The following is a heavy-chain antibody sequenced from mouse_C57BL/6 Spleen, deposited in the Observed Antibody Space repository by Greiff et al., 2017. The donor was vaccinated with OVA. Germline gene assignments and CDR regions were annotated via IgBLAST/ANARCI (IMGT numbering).Heavy chain of an antibody. CDR3: AVNYGSSYDAMDY. CDR2: IRNKANGYTT. V-gene: IGHV7-3*01. Sequence: DVQLQESGGGLVQPGGSLSLSCAASGFTFTDYYMSWVRQPPGKALEWLGFIRNKANGYTTEYSASVKGRFTISRDNSQSILYLQMNALRAEDSATYYCAVNYGSSYDAMDYWGQGTSVTVSS. CDR1: GFTFTDYY. D-gene: IGHD1-1*01. J-gene: IGHJ4*01.